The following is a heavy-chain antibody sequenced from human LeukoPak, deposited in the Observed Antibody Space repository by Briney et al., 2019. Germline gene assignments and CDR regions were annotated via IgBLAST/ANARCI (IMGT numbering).Heavy chain of an antibody. CDR2: IIPILGIA. CDR3: ARSSTSSMEPLDY. J-gene: IGHJ4*02. D-gene: IGHD2-2*01. Sequence: ASVKVSCKASGGTFSSYAISWVRQAPGQGLEWMGRIIPILGIANYAQKFQGRVTITADKSTSTAYMELSSLRSEDTAVYYCARSSTSSMEPLDYWGQGTLVTVSS. CDR1: GGTFSSYA. V-gene: IGHV1-69*04.